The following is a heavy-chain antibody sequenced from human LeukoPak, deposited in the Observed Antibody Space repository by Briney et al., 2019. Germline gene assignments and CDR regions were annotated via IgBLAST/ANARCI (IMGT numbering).Heavy chain of an antibody. CDR1: GYTFISYY. Sequence: ASVKVPCKASGYTFISYYMHWVRQAPGQGLERMGMINPNGGSTIYAQKFQGRVTMTRDTSTSTVYMELSSLRSEDTAVYYCARDRGDPRHCFDYWGQGTLVTVSS. CDR2: INPNGGST. D-gene: IGHD2-21*02. J-gene: IGHJ4*02. CDR3: ARDRGDPRHCFDY. V-gene: IGHV1-46*01.